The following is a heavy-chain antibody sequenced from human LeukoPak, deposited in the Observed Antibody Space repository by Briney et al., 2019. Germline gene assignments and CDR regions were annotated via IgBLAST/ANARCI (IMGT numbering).Heavy chain of an antibody. CDR1: GGSISSSSYY. D-gene: IGHD5-18*01. Sequence: SETLSLTCTVSGGSISSSSYYWGWIRQPPGKGLEWIGSIYYSGSTYYNPSLKSRVTISVDTSKNQFSLKLSSVTAADTAVYYCARDQGYSYGYVHFGYWGRGTLVTVSS. CDR3: ARDQGYSYGYVHFGY. V-gene: IGHV4-39*07. J-gene: IGHJ4*02. CDR2: IYYSGST.